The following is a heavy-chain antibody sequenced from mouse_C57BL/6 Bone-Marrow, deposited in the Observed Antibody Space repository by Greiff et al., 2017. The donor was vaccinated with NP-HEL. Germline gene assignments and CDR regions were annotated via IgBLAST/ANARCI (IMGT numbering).Heavy chain of an antibody. CDR1: GYAFSSSW. Sequence: QVQLKESGPELVKPGASVKISCKASGYAFSSSWMNWVKQRPGKGLEWIGRIYPGDGDTNYNGKFKGKATLTADKSSSTAYMQLSSLTSEDSAVYFCARAPQTAQAPWFAYWGQGTLVTVSA. CDR3: ARAPQTAQAPWFAY. D-gene: IGHD3-2*02. J-gene: IGHJ3*01. CDR2: IYPGDGDT. V-gene: IGHV1-82*01.